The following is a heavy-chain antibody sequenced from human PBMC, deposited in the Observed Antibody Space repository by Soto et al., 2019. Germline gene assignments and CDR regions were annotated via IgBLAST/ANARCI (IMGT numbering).Heavy chain of an antibody. D-gene: IGHD2-15*01. CDR2: VNHSGGST. V-gene: IGHV1-46*01. Sequence: GASVKVSCKASGYTCTSYGISWVRQAHGQGLGWMGVVNHSGGSTKYAQHFQGRVTMTRDTSTTTIYMELSSLRSDDTAIYYCAREENCSGGTCYSEYFHRWGQGTLVTVSS. J-gene: IGHJ1*01. CDR3: AREENCSGGTCYSEYFHR. CDR1: GYTCTSYG.